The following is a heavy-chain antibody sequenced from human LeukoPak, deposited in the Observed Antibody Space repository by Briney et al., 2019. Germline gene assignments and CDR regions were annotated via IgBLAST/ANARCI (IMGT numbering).Heavy chain of an antibody. J-gene: IGHJ4*02. Sequence: SETLSLTCAVYGGSFSGYYWSWIRQPPGKGLEWIGEINHSGSTNYNPSLKSRVTISVVTSKNQFSLKLSSVTAADTAVYYCARRDGSGSYYLWGQGTLVTVSS. D-gene: IGHD3-10*01. CDR1: GGSFSGYY. CDR3: ARRDGSGSYYL. V-gene: IGHV4-34*01. CDR2: INHSGST.